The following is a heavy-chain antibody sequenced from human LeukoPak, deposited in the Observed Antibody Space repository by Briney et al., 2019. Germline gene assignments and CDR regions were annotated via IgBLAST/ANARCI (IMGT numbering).Heavy chain of an antibody. CDR1: GFTFSSYA. Sequence: GGSLRLSCTASGFTFSSYAMSWVRQAPGKGLEWVSYISGSSSTIYYADSVKGRFTISRDNAKNSLYLQMNSLRAEDTAVYYCARDLGGSGTDAFDIWGQGTMVTVSS. CDR2: ISGSSSTI. V-gene: IGHV3-48*04. J-gene: IGHJ3*02. D-gene: IGHD3-3*01. CDR3: ARDLGGSGTDAFDI.